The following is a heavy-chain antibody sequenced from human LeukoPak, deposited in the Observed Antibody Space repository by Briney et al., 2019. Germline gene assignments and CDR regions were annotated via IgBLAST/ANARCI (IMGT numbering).Heavy chain of an antibody. V-gene: IGHV3-74*01. CDR2: INSDGSTT. CDR3: ARDPRSYDILTGYYYYYGMDV. D-gene: IGHD3-9*01. J-gene: IGHJ6*04. Sequence: TGGSLRLSCAASGFTFSSYWMHWVRQAPGKGLVWVSRINSDGSTTSYADSVKGRFTISRDNAKNTLYLQMNSLRAEDTAVYYCARDPRSYDILTGYYYYYGMDVWGKGTTDTVSS. CDR1: GFTFSSYW.